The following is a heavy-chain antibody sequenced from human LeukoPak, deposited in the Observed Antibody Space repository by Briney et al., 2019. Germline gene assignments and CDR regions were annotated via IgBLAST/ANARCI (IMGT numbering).Heavy chain of an antibody. V-gene: IGHV3-33*01. J-gene: IGHJ3*02. CDR3: AVSRVGDSGDAFDI. CDR2: IWYDGSNK. Sequence: GGSLRLSCAAPGFTFSSYGMHWVRQAPGKGLEWVAVIWYDGSNKYYADSVKGRFTISRDNSKNTLYLQMNSLRAEDTAVYYCAVSRVGDSGDAFDIWGQGTMVTVSS. D-gene: IGHD4-17*01. CDR1: GFTFSSYG.